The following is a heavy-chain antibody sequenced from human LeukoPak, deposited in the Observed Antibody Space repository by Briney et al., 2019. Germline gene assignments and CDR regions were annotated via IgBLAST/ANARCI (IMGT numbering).Heavy chain of an antibody. Sequence: ASVKVSCKASGGTFSSYAISWVRQAPGQGLEWMGRIIPILGIANYAQKLQGRVTITADKSTSTAYMELSSLRAEDTAVYYCARAVGDYDAFDIWGQGTMVTVSS. CDR2: IIPILGIA. D-gene: IGHD4-17*01. CDR3: ARAVGDYDAFDI. V-gene: IGHV1-69*04. J-gene: IGHJ3*02. CDR1: GGTFSSYA.